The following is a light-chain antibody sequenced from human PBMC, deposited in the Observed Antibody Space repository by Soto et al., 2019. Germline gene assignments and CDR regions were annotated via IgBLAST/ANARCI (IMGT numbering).Light chain of an antibody. Sequence: EIVLTQSPGTLSLSPGERATLSCRASQSVSSNNLAWYQQKPGQAPRILIFGASSRATGIPDRFSGSGSGTDFTLTISSLEPEDFAVYSCQQYGRSPYTFGQGTKLEIK. J-gene: IGKJ2*01. CDR1: QSVSSNN. CDR3: QQYGRSPYT. V-gene: IGKV3-20*01. CDR2: GAS.